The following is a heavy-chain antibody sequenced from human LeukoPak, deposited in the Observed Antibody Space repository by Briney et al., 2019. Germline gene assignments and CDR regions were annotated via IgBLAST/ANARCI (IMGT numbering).Heavy chain of an antibody. CDR3: ARPHSGYPGPPGY. Sequence: KPSETLSLTCTVSGGSISSYYWSWIRQPPGKGLEWIGYIYYSGSTNCNPSLKSRVTISVDTSKNQFSLKLSSVAAADTAVYYCARPHSGYPGPPGYWGQGTLVTVSS. J-gene: IGHJ4*02. CDR1: GGSISSYY. CDR2: IYYSGST. V-gene: IGHV4-59*08. D-gene: IGHD5-12*01.